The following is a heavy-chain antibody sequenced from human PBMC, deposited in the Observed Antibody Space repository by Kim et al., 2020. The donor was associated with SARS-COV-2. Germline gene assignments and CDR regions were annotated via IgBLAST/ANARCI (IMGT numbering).Heavy chain of an antibody. V-gene: IGHV5-51*01. D-gene: IGHD6-13*01. CDR3: ARFGGGIAAAGNSSYYYYGMDV. J-gene: IGHJ6*02. CDR1: GYSFTSYW. CDR2: IYPGDSDT. Sequence: GESLKISCKGSGYSFTSYWIGWVRQMPGKGLEWMGIIYPGDSDTRYSPSFQGQVTISADKSISTAYLQWSSLKASDTAMYYCARFGGGIAAAGNSSYYYYGMDVWGQGTTVTVSS.